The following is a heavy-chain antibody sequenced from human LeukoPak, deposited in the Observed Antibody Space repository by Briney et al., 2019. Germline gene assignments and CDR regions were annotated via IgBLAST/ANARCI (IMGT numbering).Heavy chain of an antibody. CDR2: IYYSGST. CDR1: GGSISSSSYY. J-gene: IGHJ4*02. Sequence: SETLSLTCTVSGGSISSSSYYWGWIRQPPGKGLEWIGSIYYSGSTYYNPSLKSRVTISVDTSKNQFSLKLSSVTVADTAVYYCARFIRAAAGTGGIYYFDYWGQGTLDTVSS. D-gene: IGHD6-13*01. V-gene: IGHV4-39*07. CDR3: ARFIRAAAGTGGIYYFDY.